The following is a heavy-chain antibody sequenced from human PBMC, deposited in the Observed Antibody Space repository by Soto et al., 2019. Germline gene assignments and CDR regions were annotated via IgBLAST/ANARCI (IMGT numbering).Heavy chain of an antibody. CDR3: THGSGFS. Sequence: QITLKESGRPLVKPTQTLTLTCGSSGFSLTPRGGGVGWIRQPPGKALEWLALIYWDDDKRYSPSLKSRLTITKDTSKNQVVLTMSKVDPVDTGTYYCTHGSGFSWGQGTLVTVSS. D-gene: IGHD3-3*01. CDR2: IYWDDDK. CDR1: GFSLTPRGGG. V-gene: IGHV2-5*02. J-gene: IGHJ5*02.